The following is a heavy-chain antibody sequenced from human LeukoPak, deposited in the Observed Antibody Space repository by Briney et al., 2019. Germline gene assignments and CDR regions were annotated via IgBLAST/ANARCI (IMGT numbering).Heavy chain of an antibody. J-gene: IGHJ4*02. CDR1: GASISSTSYY. V-gene: IGHV4-39*07. CDR2: ISYSGSN. D-gene: IGHD5-12*01. Sequence: SETLSLTCTVSGASISSTSYYWGWIRQPPGKGLEWIGSISYSGSNYYNPSLKSRVTMSVDTSKNQFSLKLTSVTAADTAVYYCARGVATKYWGQGTLVIVSS. CDR3: ARGVATKY.